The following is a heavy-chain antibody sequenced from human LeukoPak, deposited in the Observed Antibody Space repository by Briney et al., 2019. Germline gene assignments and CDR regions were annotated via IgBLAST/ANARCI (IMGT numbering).Heavy chain of an antibody. CDR2: IYYTGNT. V-gene: IGHV4-39*01. Sequence: SETLSLTCTVSGVPISSSYSYWGWIRQPPGVGLEWIGSIYYTGNTYYNASLKSQVSISIDTSKNQFSLKLTSVTAADTAVYYCARQTGSGLFILPGGQGTPVTVSS. J-gene: IGHJ4*02. D-gene: IGHD3/OR15-3a*01. CDR3: ARQTGSGLFILP. CDR1: GVPISSSYSY.